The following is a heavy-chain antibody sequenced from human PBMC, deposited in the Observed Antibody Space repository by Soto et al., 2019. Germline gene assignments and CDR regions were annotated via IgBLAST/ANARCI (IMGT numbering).Heavy chain of an antibody. D-gene: IGHD6-13*01. V-gene: IGHV3-21*01. CDR3: ARDRAGTIDYYYYGMDV. CDR2: ISSSSSYI. Sequence: SGGSLRLSCAASGFTFSSYSMNWVRQAQAKGLEWVSSISSSSSYIYYADSVKGRSTISRENAKNSLYLQMNSLRAEDTAVYYCARDRAGTIDYYYYGMDVWGQGTTVTVSS. CDR1: GFTFSSYS. J-gene: IGHJ6*02.